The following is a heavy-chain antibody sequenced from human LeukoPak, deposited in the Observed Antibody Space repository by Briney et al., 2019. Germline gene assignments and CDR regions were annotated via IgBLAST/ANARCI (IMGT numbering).Heavy chain of an antibody. CDR2: INPDSVGT. J-gene: IGHJ4*02. V-gene: IGHV1-2*02. Sequence: WASVKVSCKASGYTFTGYYMHWVRQAPGQGLEWMGWINPDSVGTNYADKFQGRVTMTSDTSISTAYMELSSLRSDDTAVYYCARREVAGPLALFDYWGRGPRFTV. CDR1: GYTFTGYY. CDR3: ARREVAGPLALFDY. D-gene: IGHD6-19*01.